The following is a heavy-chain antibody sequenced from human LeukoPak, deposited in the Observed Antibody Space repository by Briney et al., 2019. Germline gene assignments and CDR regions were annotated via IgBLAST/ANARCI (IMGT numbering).Heavy chain of an antibody. V-gene: IGHV1-2*02. D-gene: IGHD3-9*01. CDR3: AREDWIYDILTGSSQYYYYYYMDV. J-gene: IGHJ6*03. Sequence: ASVKVSCKASGYTFTGYYMHWVRQPPGQGLEWMGWVNPNSGGTNYAQKFQGRVTMTRDTSISTAYMELSRLRSDDTAVYYCAREDWIYDILTGSSQYYYYYYMDVWGKGTTVTVSS. CDR2: VNPNSGGT. CDR1: GYTFTGYY.